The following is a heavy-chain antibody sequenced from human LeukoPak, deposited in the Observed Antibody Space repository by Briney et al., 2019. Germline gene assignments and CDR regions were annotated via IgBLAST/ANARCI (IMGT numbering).Heavy chain of an antibody. J-gene: IGHJ4*02. CDR3: ASPLGLGCRGYFPCFDY. D-gene: IGHD3-22*01. CDR1: GFTFSDYY. Sequence: KPGGSLRLSCAASGFTFSDYYMSWIRQAPGKGLEWVSYISSSSSYTNYADSVKGRFTISRDNAKNSLYLQMNSLRAEDTAVYYCASPLGLGCRGYFPCFDYWGQGTLVTVSS. CDR2: ISSSSSYT. V-gene: IGHV3-11*03.